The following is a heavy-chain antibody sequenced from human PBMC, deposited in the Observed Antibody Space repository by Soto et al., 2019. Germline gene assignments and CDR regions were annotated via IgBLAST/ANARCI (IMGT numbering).Heavy chain of an antibody. CDR3: ARDLEGYYADL. V-gene: IGHV3-11*06. Sequence: ESGGGLVKPGGSLRLSCVTSGFTFGDFDMSRMRQAPGKGLEWVSHINSRSTYTNYADSVKGRFTVSRDNAKNSLSLQMNSLRVEDTAVYYCARDLEGYYADLWGQGTLVTVSP. D-gene: IGHD3-22*01. J-gene: IGHJ5*02. CDR2: INSRSTYT. CDR1: GFTFGDFD.